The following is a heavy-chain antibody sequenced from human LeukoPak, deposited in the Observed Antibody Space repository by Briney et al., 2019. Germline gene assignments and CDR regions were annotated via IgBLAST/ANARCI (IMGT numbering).Heavy chain of an antibody. V-gene: IGHV3-74*01. CDR2: INSDGRST. CDR3: ARDRGCRSTSCYPGFDY. Sequence: GGFLTLSCAASGFTFSSYWMHWLRQAPGKGLVWVSRINSDGRSTSYADSVKGRFTISKDNAKNTLYLQMNSLRAEDTAVYYCARDRGCRSTSCYPGFDYWGQGTLVTVSS. J-gene: IGHJ4*02. D-gene: IGHD2-2*01. CDR1: GFTFSSYW.